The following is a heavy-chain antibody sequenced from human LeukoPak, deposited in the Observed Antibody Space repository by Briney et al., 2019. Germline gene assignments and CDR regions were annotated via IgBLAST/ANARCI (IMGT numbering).Heavy chain of an antibody. D-gene: IGHD3-10*01. Sequence: PSETLSLTCTVSGGSVSSGSYYWSWIRQPPGKGLEWIGYIYYSGSTNYNPSLKSRVTISVDTPKNQFSLKLSSVTAADTAVYYCARDYYGSGSYYPFDYWGQGTLVTVSS. J-gene: IGHJ4*02. CDR1: GGSVSSGSYY. CDR2: IYYSGST. V-gene: IGHV4-61*01. CDR3: ARDYYGSGSYYPFDY.